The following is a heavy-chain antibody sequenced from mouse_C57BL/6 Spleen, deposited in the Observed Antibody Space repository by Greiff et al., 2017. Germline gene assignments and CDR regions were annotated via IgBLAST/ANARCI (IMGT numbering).Heavy chain of an antibody. V-gene: IGHV1-69*01. CDR1: GYTFTSYW. J-gene: IGHJ4*01. D-gene: IGHD1-1*01. CDR2: IDPADSYT. CDR3: AVVYYCGSSPMDY. Sequence: QVQLQQSGAELVMPGASVKLSCKASGYTFTSYWMHWVKQRPGQGLEWIGEIDPADSYTNYNQKFKGKSTLTVDKSSSTAYMQLSSLTSEDSAVYYCAVVYYCGSSPMDYWGQGTSVTVSS.